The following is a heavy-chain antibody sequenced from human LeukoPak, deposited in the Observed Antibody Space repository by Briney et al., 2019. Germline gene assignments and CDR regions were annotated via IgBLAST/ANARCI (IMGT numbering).Heavy chain of an antibody. CDR3: ARDEMGAV. V-gene: IGHV4-61*08. CDR1: GGSISSGVYH. CDR2: IYYSGST. J-gene: IGHJ6*02. D-gene: IGHD3-16*01. Sequence: SETLSLTCTVSGGSISSGVYHWSWIRQQPGKGLEWIGYIYYSGSTNYNPSLKSRVTISVDTSKNQFSLKLNSVTAADTAVYYCARDEMGAVWGQGTTVTVSS.